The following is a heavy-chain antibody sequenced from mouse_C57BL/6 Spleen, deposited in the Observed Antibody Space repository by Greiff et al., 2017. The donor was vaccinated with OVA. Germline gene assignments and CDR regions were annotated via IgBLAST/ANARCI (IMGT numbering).Heavy chain of an antibody. J-gene: IGHJ1*03. CDR3: ARNYGTGDVDV. Sequence: QVQLKESGAELVRPGTSVKVSCKASGYAFTNYLIEWVKQRPGQGLEWIGVINPGSGGTNYNEKFKGKATLTADKSSSTAYMQLSSLTSEDSAVYFCARNYGTGDVDVWGTGTTVTVSS. V-gene: IGHV1-54*01. CDR2: INPGSGGT. D-gene: IGHD1-1*01. CDR1: GYAFTNYL.